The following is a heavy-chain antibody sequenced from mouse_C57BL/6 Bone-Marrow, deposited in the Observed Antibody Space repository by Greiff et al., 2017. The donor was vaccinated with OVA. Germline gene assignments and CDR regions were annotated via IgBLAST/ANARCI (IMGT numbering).Heavy chain of an antibody. J-gene: IGHJ4*01. V-gene: IGHV1-64*01. CDR3: ARWGETYGSSYEEAMDY. Sequence: QVQLQQPGAELVKPGASVKLSCKASGYTFTSYWMHWVKQRPGQGLEWIGMIHPNSGSTNYNEKFKSKATLTVDKSSSTAYMQLSSLTSEDSAVYYCARWGETYGSSYEEAMDYWGQGTSVTVSS. CDR1: GYTFTSYW. D-gene: IGHD1-1*02. CDR2: IHPNSGST.